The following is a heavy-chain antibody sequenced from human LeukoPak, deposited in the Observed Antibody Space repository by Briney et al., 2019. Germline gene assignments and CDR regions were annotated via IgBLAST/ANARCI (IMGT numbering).Heavy chain of an antibody. V-gene: IGHV1-2*02. Sequence: ASVKVSCKASGYTFTGYYMHWVRQAPGQGLEWMGWINPNSGGTNYAQKFQGRVTMTRDTSISTAYMELSRLRSDDTAVYYCATXXXXGIKTAYDYWGQGTLVTVSS. CDR1: GYTFTGYY. J-gene: IGHJ4*02. CDR3: ATXXXXGIKTAYDY. D-gene: IGHD3-10*01. CDR2: INPNSGGT.